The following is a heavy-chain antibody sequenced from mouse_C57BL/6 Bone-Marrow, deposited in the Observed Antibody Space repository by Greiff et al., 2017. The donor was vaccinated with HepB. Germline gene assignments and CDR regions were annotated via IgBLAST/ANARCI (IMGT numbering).Heavy chain of an antibody. CDR2: ISNGGGST. J-gene: IGHJ2*01. CDR1: GFTFSDYY. Sequence: EVQRVESGGGLVQPGGSLKLSCAASGFTFSDYYMYWVRQTPEKRLEWVAYISNGGGSTYYPDTVKGRFTISRDKAKNTLYLQMSRLKSEDTAMYYCARQIDDGYFVFDYWGQGTTLTVSS. V-gene: IGHV5-12*01. D-gene: IGHD2-3*01. CDR3: ARQIDDGYFVFDY.